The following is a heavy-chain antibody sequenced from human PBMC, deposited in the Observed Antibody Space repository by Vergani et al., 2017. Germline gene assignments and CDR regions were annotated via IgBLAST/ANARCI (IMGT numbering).Heavy chain of an antibody. Sequence: QVQLQESGPGLVKPSETLSLTCTVSGGSISSGGYYWTWIRQHPGRGLEWIGSIYYSGRTYYNPSLKSRVTISVDTSKNQFSLKLSSVTAADTAVYYCAKIRVGPTWWNEARDYWGQGTLVTVSS. CDR2: IYYSGRT. D-gene: IGHD1-26*01. V-gene: IGHV4-39*01. CDR1: GGSISSGGYY. CDR3: AKIRVGPTWWNEARDY. J-gene: IGHJ4*02.